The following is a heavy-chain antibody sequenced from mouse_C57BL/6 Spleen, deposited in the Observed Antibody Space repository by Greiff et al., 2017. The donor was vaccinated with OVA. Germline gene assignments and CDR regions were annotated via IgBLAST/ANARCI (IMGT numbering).Heavy chain of an antibody. CDR1: GYTFTSYW. V-gene: IGHV1-69*01. J-gene: IGHJ1*03. Sequence: QVQLQQPGAELVMPGASVKLSCKASGYTFTSYWMHWVKQRPGQGLEWIGEIDPSDSYTNYNQKFKGKSTLTVDKSSSTAYMQLSSLTSEDSAVYYCARPDYYYGSSYWYFDVWGTGTTVTVSS. D-gene: IGHD1-1*01. CDR2: IDPSDSYT. CDR3: ARPDYYYGSSYWYFDV.